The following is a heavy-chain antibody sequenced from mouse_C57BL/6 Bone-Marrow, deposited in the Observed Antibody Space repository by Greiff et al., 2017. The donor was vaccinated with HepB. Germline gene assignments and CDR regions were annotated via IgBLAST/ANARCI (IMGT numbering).Heavy chain of an antibody. D-gene: IGHD2-2*01. V-gene: IGHV2-2*01. CDR1: GFSLTSYG. CDR2: IWSGGST. J-gene: IGHJ4*01. Sequence: VHLVESGPGLVQPSQSLSITCTVSGFSLTSYGVHWVRQSPGKGLEWLGVIWSGGSTDYNAAFISRLSISKDNSKSQVFFKMNSLQADDTAIYYCARKSRRSTMVTSAMDYWGQGTSVTVSS. CDR3: ARKSRRSTMVTSAMDY.